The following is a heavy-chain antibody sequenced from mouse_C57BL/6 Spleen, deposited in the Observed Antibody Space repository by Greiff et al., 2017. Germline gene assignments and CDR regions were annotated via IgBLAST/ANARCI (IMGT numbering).Heavy chain of an antibody. J-gene: IGHJ1*03. D-gene: IGHD3-2*02. Sequence: EVKLMESGGDLVKPGGSLKLSCAASGFTFSSYGMSWVRQTPDKRLEWVATISSGGSYTYYPDSVKGRFTISRDNAKNTLYLQMSSLKSEDTAMYYCARPQPLWYFDVWGTGTTGTVSA. CDR2: ISSGGSYT. V-gene: IGHV5-6*01. CDR1: GFTFSSYG. CDR3: ARPQPLWYFDV.